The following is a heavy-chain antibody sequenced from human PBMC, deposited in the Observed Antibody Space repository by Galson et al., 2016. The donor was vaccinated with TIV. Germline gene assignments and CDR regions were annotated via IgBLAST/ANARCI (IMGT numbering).Heavy chain of an antibody. V-gene: IGHV3-30*18. D-gene: IGHD3-3*01. CDR3: AKEENSGYYPNDAFDF. CDR1: GFTFSSYN. Sequence: SLRLSCAASGFTFSSYNMHWVRQAPGKGLEWVAVIAYDGSYKHYAGSVKGRFIVSRDNSKTTLDLQMNSLGAEDTALYYCAKEENSGYYPNDAFDFWGKGTMVTVS. CDR2: IAYDGSYK. J-gene: IGHJ3*01.